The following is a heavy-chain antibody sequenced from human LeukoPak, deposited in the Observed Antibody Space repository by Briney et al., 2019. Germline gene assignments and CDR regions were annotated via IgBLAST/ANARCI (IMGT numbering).Heavy chain of an antibody. J-gene: IGHJ6*02. CDR3: AIRTIRGDNSYYDTDYFSGMDV. Sequence: SETLSLTCTVSGGSIRSYSWSWIRQSPRKGLEWVCYIFNNANTNYNPSLGSRVTISGDTSRNQFSLKLISLTAADTAVYYCAIRTIRGDNSYYDTDYFSGMDVWGQGTTVTVSS. CDR1: GGSIRSYS. V-gene: IGHV4-59*08. CDR2: IFNNANT. D-gene: IGHD3-9*01.